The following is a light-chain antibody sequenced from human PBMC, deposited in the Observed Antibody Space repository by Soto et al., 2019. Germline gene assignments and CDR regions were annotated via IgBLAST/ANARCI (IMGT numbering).Light chain of an antibody. CDR1: QSISSW. CDR3: QQYNSLWT. V-gene: IGKV1-5*03. Sequence: DIQMTQSPSTLSASVGDRVTITCRASQSISSWLAWYQQKPGKAPKLLIYKASSLESGVPSRFSGSGSGTEFTLTISSLQPDDFSTYYCQQYNSLWTCGQGTKVEIK. J-gene: IGKJ1*01. CDR2: KAS.